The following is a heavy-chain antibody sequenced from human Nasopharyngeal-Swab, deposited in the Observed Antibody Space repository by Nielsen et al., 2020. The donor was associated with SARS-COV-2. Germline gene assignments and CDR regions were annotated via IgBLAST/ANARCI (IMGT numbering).Heavy chain of an antibody. Sequence: GESLKISCAASGFTFSSYSMNWVRQAPGKGLELVSSISSSSSYIYYADSEKGRFTISRDNAKNSLYLQMNSLRAEDPAVYYCARDGNPRFGELLSPHYYYYYMDVWGKGTTVTVSS. V-gene: IGHV3-21*01. CDR2: ISSSSSYI. D-gene: IGHD3-10*01. CDR1: GFTFSSYS. CDR3: ARDGNPRFGELLSPHYYYYYMDV. J-gene: IGHJ6*03.